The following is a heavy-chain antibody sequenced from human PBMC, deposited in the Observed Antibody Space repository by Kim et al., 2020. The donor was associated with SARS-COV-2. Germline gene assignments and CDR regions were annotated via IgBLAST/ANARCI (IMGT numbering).Heavy chain of an antibody. V-gene: IGHV1-69*13. J-gene: IGHJ4*02. CDR2: IIPIFGTA. Sequence: SVKVSCKASGGTFSSYAISWVRQAPGQGLEWMGGIIPIFGTANYAQKFQGRVTITADESTSTAYMELSSLRSEDTAVYYCARGYSYGFSFRDYFDYWGQGTLVTVSS. CDR1: GGTFSSYA. CDR3: ARGYSYGFSFRDYFDY. D-gene: IGHD5-18*01.